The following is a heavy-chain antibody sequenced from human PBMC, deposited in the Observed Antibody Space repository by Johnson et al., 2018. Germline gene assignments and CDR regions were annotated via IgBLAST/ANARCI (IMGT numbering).Heavy chain of an antibody. J-gene: IGHJ6*02. CDR3: ARDEGRYSYYGMDV. CDR2: INHSGST. CDR1: GGSFSGYY. Sequence: QVQLQQWGAGLLKPSETLSLSCAVYGGSFSGYYWSWIRQPPGKGLEWIGEINHSGSTNYNPSLKRRVTISVDTSKNQFSLKLSSVTAEDTAVYFCARDEGRYSYYGMDVWGQGTTVTVSS. V-gene: IGHV4-34*01.